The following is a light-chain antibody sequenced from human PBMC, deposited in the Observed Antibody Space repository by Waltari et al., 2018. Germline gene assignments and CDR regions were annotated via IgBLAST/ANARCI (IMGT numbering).Light chain of an antibody. J-gene: IGLJ1*01. V-gene: IGLV1-40*01. Sequence: QSVLTQPPSVSGAPGQRVTISCTGSNTTLGAGYDVDWYQQLPTNAPKLLIFANNNRPSGVPDRFSGSRSGPSASLAITGLQAEDEADYYCQSYESSLSHSVFGTGTKVSVL. CDR3: QSYESSLSHSV. CDR2: ANN. CDR1: NTTLGAGYD.